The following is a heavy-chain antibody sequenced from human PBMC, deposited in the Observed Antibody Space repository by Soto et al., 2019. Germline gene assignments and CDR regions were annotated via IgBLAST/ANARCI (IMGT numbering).Heavy chain of an antibody. CDR3: ARDWGSSGWPN. Sequence: SETLSLTCTVSGHSPSRWGYYWCWIRQHPGTGRGWVWYISFTRCTLYNPSLKSRLAMSLDTSKNQFSLKLGSVTAADTAIYYCARDWGSSGWPNWGPGTLVTVSS. CDR1: GHSPSRWGYY. V-gene: IGHV4-31*03. J-gene: IGHJ4*02. D-gene: IGHD6-19*01. CDR2: ISFTRCT.